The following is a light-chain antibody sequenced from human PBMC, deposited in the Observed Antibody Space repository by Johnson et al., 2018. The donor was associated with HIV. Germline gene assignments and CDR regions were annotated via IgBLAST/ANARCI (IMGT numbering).Light chain of an antibody. J-gene: IGLJ1*01. CDR2: EDY. V-gene: IGLV1-51*02. CDR1: SSNIENYF. CDR3: GVWDASLSPHYV. Sequence: QPVLTQPPSVSAAPGQRVNISCSGHSSNIENYFVSWYQQLPGAAPRLLIYEDYKRPSGIPDRFSGSKSGASATLVITGLQTGDEADYYCGVWDASLSPHYVFGTGTTITVL.